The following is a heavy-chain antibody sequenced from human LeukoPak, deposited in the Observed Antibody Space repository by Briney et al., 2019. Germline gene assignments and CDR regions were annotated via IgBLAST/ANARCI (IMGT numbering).Heavy chain of an antibody. V-gene: IGHV4-4*07. J-gene: IGHJ4*02. D-gene: IGHD3-10*01. CDR3: ARDQELGF. CDR1: GASINSYY. Sequence: PSETLSLTCTVSGASINSYYWNWIRQPAGKGLEWIGRSYISGSTDYSPSLKSRVTVSVDTSQNQFSLKLTPVTAADTAVYYCARDQELGFWGQGTLVTVSS. CDR2: SYISGST.